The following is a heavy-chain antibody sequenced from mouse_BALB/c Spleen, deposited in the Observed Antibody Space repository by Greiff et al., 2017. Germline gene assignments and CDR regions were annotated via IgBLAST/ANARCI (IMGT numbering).Heavy chain of an antibody. CDR2: IDPENGNT. V-gene: IGHV14-1*02. CDR3: ARSNYGNSDY. J-gene: IGHJ2*01. D-gene: IGHD2-1*01. Sequence: EVQLQESGAELVRPGALVKLSCKASGFNIKDYYMHWVKQRPEQGLEWIGWIDPENGNTIYDPKFQGKASITADTSSNTAYLQLSSLTSEDTAVYYCARSNYGNSDYWGQGTTLTVSS. CDR1: GFNIKDYY.